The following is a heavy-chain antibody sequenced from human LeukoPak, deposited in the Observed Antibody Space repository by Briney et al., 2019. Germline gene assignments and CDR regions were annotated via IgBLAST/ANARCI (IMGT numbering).Heavy chain of an antibody. CDR1: GFTFSSYS. CDR3: AKLCSSTSCYRGDDY. D-gene: IGHD2-2*01. V-gene: IGHV3-21*04. J-gene: IGHJ4*02. CDR2: ISSSSSYI. Sequence: GGSLRLSCAASGFTFSSYSMNWVRQAPGKGLGWVSSISSSSSYIYYADSVKGRFTISRDNSKNTLYLQMNSLRAEDTAVYYCAKLCSSTSCYRGDDYWGQGTLVTVSS.